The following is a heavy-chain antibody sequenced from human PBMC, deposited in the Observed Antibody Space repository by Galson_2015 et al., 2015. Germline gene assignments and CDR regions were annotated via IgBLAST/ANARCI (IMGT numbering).Heavy chain of an antibody. Sequence: GYSFTSYALNWVRQAPGQGLQWMGWINTNTGEPTYAQGFTGRFVFSLDTSVSTAYLQISSLKAEDTAVYYCARELPAANFFRDAFDIWGQGTMVTVSS. J-gene: IGHJ3*02. CDR3: ARELPAANFFRDAFDI. CDR2: INTNTGEP. D-gene: IGHD2-2*01. CDR1: GYSFTSYA. V-gene: IGHV7-4-1*02.